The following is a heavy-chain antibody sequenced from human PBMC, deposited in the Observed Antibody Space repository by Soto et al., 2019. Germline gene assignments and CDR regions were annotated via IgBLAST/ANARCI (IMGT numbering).Heavy chain of an antibody. J-gene: IGHJ4*02. Sequence: QVQLVESGGGVVQPGRSLRLSCATSGFTFSSSGMHWVRQAPGKGLEWVAVISYDGSNKYYGDSVKGRFTISRDNSKNTRYLQMNSLSTEDTAVYYCAKGHSGGLWGQGTLVTVSS. CDR1: GFTFSSSG. CDR3: AKGHSGGL. CDR2: ISYDGSNK. D-gene: IGHD6-25*01. V-gene: IGHV3-30*18.